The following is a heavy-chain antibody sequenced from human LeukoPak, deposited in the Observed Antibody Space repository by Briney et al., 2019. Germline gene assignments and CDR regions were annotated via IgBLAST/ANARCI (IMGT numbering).Heavy chain of an antibody. CDR2: ISAYNGNT. V-gene: IGHV1-18*01. J-gene: IGHJ4*02. CDR1: GGTFSSYA. CDR3: ARFFLEPMVRGPTGIDY. Sequence: ASVKVSCKASGGTFSSYAISWVRQAPGQGLEWMGWISAYNGNTNYAQKLQGRVTMTTDTSTSTAYMELRSLRSDDTAVYYCARFFLEPMVRGPTGIDYWGQGTLVTVSS. D-gene: IGHD3-10*01.